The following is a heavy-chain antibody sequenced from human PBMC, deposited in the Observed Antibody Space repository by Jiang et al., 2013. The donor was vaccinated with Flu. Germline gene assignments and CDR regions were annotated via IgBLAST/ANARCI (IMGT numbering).Heavy chain of an antibody. V-gene: IGHV4-34*01. J-gene: IGHJ4*02. Sequence: LLKPSETLSLTCAVYGGSFSGYYWSWIRQPPGKGLEWIGEINHSGSTNYNPSLKSRVTISVDTSKNQFSLKLSSVTAADTAVYYCARVLLWFGELSDYWGQGTLVTVSS. CDR1: GGSFSGYY. CDR3: ARVLLWFGELSDY. D-gene: IGHD3-10*01. CDR2: INHSGST.